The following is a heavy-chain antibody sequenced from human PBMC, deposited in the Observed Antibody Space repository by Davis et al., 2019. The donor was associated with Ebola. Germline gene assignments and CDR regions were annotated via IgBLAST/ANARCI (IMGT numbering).Heavy chain of an antibody. CDR1: GYTFTSYD. Sequence: ASVQVSCNASGYTFTSYDINWVRQATGQGLEWMGWMNPNSGNTGYAQKFQGRVTMTRNTSISTAYMELSSLRSEDTAVYYCARSIAARLKRTNYYYYYGMDVWGQGTTVTVSS. V-gene: IGHV1-8*01. D-gene: IGHD6-6*01. CDR2: MNPNSGNT. J-gene: IGHJ6*02. CDR3: ARSIAARLKRTNYYYYYGMDV.